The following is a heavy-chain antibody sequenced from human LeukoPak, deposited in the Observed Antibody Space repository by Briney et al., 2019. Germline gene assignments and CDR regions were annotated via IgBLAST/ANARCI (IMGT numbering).Heavy chain of an antibody. CDR3: ARELGNGLGIGSDC. CDR2: IYSGGST. Sequence: GGSLRLSCAASGFTVSSNYMSWVRQAPGKGLEWVSVIYSGGSTYYADSVKGRFTISRDNSKNTLYLQMNSLRAEDTAVYYCARELGNGLGIGSDCWGQGTLVTVSS. J-gene: IGHJ4*02. V-gene: IGHV3-66*01. D-gene: IGHD7-27*01. CDR1: GFTVSSNY.